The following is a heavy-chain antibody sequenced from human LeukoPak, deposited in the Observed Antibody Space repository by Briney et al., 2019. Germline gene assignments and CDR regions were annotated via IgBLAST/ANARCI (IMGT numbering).Heavy chain of an antibody. CDR2: ISSSSSYI. J-gene: IGHJ3*02. D-gene: IGHD3-22*01. Sequence: SPGGSLRLSCAASGFTFSSYSMNWVRQAPGKGLEWVSSISSSSSYIYYADSVKGRFTISRDNAKNSLYLQMNSLRAEDTAVYYCARDNYYDSSGYSGGDAFDIWGQGTMVTVSS. V-gene: IGHV3-21*01. CDR3: ARDNYYDSSGYSGGDAFDI. CDR1: GFTFSSYS.